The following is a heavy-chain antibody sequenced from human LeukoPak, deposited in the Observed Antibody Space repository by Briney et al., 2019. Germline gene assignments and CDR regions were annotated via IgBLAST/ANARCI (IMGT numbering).Heavy chain of an antibody. CDR1: GFTFSSHS. Sequence: PGGSLRLSCAASGFTFSSHSMNWVRQAPGKGLEWVSSISSSSSYIYYADSVKGRFTISRDNAKNSLYLQMNYLRAEDTAVYYCARWTGSYGALDIWGQGTMVTASS. V-gene: IGHV3-21*01. J-gene: IGHJ3*02. CDR2: ISSSSSYI. CDR3: ARWTGSYGALDI. D-gene: IGHD1-26*01.